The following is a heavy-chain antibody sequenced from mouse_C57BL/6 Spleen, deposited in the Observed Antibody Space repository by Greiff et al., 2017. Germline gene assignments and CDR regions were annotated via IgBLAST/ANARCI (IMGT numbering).Heavy chain of an antibody. V-gene: IGHV1-80*01. J-gene: IGHJ2*01. Sequence: VQLQQSGAELVKPGASVKISCKASGYAFSSYWMNWVKQRPGKGLEWIGQIYPGDGYTNYNGKFKGKATLTADKSSSTAYMQLSSLTSEDSAVYFCARSNYGSSPFDYWGQGTTLTVSS. CDR3: ARSNYGSSPFDY. CDR2: IYPGDGYT. CDR1: GYAFSSYW. D-gene: IGHD1-1*01.